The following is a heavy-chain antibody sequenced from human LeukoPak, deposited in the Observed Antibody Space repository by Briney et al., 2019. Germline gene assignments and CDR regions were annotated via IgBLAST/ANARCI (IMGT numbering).Heavy chain of an antibody. CDR1: GFTLSSYW. J-gene: IGHJ4*02. D-gene: IGHD3-10*01. V-gene: IGHV3-74*01. CDR2: INSDGSTT. Sequence: GGSLRLSCAASGFTLSSYWMHWVRQAPGKGLAWVSRINSDGSTTSYADSVKGRFTISRDNAKNTLYLQMNSLRAEDTAVYYCIYYGSGSYYKYYFDYWGQGTLVTVSS. CDR3: IYYGSGSYYKYYFDY.